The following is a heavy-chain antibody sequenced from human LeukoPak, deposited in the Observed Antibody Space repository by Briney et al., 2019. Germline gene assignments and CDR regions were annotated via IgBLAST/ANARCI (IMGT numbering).Heavy chain of an antibody. CDR3: ARNSVELGSGYYYGMDV. D-gene: IGHD1-7*01. J-gene: IGHJ6*02. CDR2: IYYSGST. Sequence: SSETLSLTCTVSGGSISSGGYYWSWIRQHPGKGLEWIGYIYYSGSTYYNPSLKSRVTISVDTSKNQFSLKLSSVTAADTAVYYCARNSVELGSGYYYGMDVWGQGTTVTVSS. V-gene: IGHV4-31*03. CDR1: GGSISSGGYY.